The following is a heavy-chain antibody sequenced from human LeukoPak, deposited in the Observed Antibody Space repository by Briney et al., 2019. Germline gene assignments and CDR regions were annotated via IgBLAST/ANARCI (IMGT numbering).Heavy chain of an antibody. V-gene: IGHV3-23*01. CDR1: GFTVSSNF. D-gene: IGHD6-19*01. CDR2: ISDRGDNK. J-gene: IGHJ4*02. Sequence: PGGSLRLSCAASGFTVSSNFMSWVRQAPGKGLEWVSAISDRGDNKQYTDSVKGRLTISRDNSKNTLYLQMNSLRADDTAVYYCAKSSRYGTGWYGRIDYWGQGTLVTVS. CDR3: AKSSRYGTGWYGRIDY.